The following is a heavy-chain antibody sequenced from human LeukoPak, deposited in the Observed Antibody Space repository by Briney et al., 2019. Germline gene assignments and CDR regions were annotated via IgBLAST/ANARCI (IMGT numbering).Heavy chain of an antibody. D-gene: IGHD6-19*01. CDR2: IDPSDSYT. J-gene: IGHJ4*02. CDR1: GYXFTSYW. V-gene: IGHV5-10-1*01. Sequence: PGESLKISCNDSGYXFTSYWIGWVRQMPGKGLEWMGRIDPSDSYTNYSPSFQGHVTISADKSISTAYLQWSSLKASDTATYYCARHPFPTSSGWYNYWGQGTLVTVSS. CDR3: ARHPFPTSSGWYNY.